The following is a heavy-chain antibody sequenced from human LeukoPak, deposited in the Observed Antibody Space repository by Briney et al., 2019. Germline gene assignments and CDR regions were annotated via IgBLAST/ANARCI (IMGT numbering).Heavy chain of an antibody. CDR1: GFTFSSYW. V-gene: IGHV3-74*01. D-gene: IGHD2-21*02. J-gene: IGHJ4*02. CDR3: ARGVVVTVTYDY. CDR2: INSDGSSR. Sequence: GGSLRPSCAASGFTFSSYWMHWVRQAPGKGLVWVSRINSDGSSRSYADSVKGRFTTSRDNAKNTLYLQMNSLRAEDTAVYYCARGVVVTVTYDYWGQGTLVTVSS.